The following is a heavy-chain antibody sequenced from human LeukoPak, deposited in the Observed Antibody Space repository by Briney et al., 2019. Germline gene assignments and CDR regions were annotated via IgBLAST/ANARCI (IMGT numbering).Heavy chain of an antibody. V-gene: IGHV1-8*01. CDR1: GYTFTSYD. CDR2: MNPNSGNT. D-gene: IGHD2-2*01. CDR3: ARGGQDIVVVPAAILGYYSDY. J-gene: IGHJ4*02. Sequence: ASVKVSCKASGYTFTSYDINWVRQATGQGLEWMGWMNPNSGNTGYAQKFQGRVTMTRNTSISTAYMELSSLRSEDTAVYYCARGGQDIVVVPAAILGYYSDYWGQGTLVTVSS.